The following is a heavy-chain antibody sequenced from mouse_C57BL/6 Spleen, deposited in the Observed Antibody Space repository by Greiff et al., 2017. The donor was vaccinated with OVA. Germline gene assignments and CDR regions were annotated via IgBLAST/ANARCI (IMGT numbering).Heavy chain of an antibody. Sequence: EVKLVESGEGLVKPGGSLKLSCAASGFTFSSYAMSWIRQTPEKRLEWVAYISSGGDYIYYADTVKGRFTLSRDNARNTLYLQMSSLKSDDTAMYYCTRDYYSNFGDWYFDVWGTGTTVTVSS. CDR1: GFTFSSYA. J-gene: IGHJ1*03. D-gene: IGHD2-5*01. CDR3: TRDYYSNFGDWYFDV. V-gene: IGHV5-9-1*02. CDR2: ISSGGDYI.